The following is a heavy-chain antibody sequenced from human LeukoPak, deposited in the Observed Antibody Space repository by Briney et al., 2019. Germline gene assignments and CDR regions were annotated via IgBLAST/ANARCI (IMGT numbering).Heavy chain of an antibody. CDR2: IKQDGSES. D-gene: IGHD3-10*02. CDR3: AELGITMIGGV. CDR1: GFMFSNYW. Sequence: GGSLRLSCAAFGFMFSNYWMSWVRQAPGKGLEWVANIKQDGSESRYVDSVKGRFTISRDNAKNSLYLQMNSLRAEDTAVYYCAELGITMIGGVWGKGTTVTISS. J-gene: IGHJ6*04. V-gene: IGHV3-7*01.